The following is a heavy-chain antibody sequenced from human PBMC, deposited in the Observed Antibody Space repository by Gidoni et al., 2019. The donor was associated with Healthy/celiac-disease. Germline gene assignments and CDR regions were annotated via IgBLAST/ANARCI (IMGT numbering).Heavy chain of an antibody. CDR1: GLSPSRHS. CDR3: ASLGVWGSYRYTTDDY. CDR2: ISSSSGYI. V-gene: IGHV3-21*01. Sequence: EAQLVVPGGGLVKPGGSLRLSCAAPGLSPSRHSMNWVRQAPGKGLEWVSSISSSSGYIYYADSVKGRFTISRDNAKNSLYLQMNSLRAEDTAVYYCASLGVWGSYRYTTDDYWGQGTLVTVSS. J-gene: IGHJ4*02. D-gene: IGHD3-16*02.